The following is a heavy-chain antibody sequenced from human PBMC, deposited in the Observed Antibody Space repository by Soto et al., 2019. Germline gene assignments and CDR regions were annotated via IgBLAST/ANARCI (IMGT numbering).Heavy chain of an antibody. J-gene: IGHJ4*02. D-gene: IGHD6-13*01. Sequence: GGSLRLSCAASGFTFSSYCMHWVRQAPGKGLEWVAVISYDGINKYYADSVKGRFTISRDNSKNTLYLQMNSLRAEDTAVYYCAKAPLGGIAAVDYWGRGTLVTVSS. CDR2: ISYDGINK. CDR1: GFTFSSYC. V-gene: IGHV3-30*18. CDR3: AKAPLGGIAAVDY.